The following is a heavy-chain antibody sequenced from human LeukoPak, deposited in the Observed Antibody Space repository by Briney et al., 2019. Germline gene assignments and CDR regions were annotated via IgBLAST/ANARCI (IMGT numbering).Heavy chain of an antibody. D-gene: IGHD5-12*01. Sequence: GGSLRLSCAASEFTLSSYAMSWVRQAPGKGLEWVSAISGSGGSTYYADSVKGRFTISRDNSKNTLYLQMNSLRAEDTAVYYCAKAGIVATIILDYWGQGTLVTVSS. CDR1: EFTLSSYA. J-gene: IGHJ4*02. CDR2: ISGSGGST. V-gene: IGHV3-23*01. CDR3: AKAGIVATIILDY.